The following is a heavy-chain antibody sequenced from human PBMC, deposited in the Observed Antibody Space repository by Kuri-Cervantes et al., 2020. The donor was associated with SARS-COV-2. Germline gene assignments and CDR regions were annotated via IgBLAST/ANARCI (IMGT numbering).Heavy chain of an antibody. D-gene: IGHD3-3*01. CDR3: ARGDWLLHRGYYYMDV. V-gene: IGHV4-30-4*08. CDR1: GGSISSGDYY. Sequence: SETLSLTCTVSGGSISSGDYYWSWIRQPPGKGLEWIGYIYYSGSTYYNPSLKSRVTISVDTSKNQFSLKLSSVTAADTAVYYCARGDWLLHRGYYYMDVWGKGTTVTVSS. CDR2: IYYSGST. J-gene: IGHJ6*03.